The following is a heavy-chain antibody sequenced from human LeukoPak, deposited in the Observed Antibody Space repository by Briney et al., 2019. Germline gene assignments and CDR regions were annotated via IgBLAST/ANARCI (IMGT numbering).Heavy chain of an antibody. CDR2: IYFSGDT. D-gene: IGHD3-3*01. Sequence: SETLSLTCTVSGDSISSGGHYWGWIRQTPGKRLEWIGNIYFSGDTSYNPSLKSRLTMSVDTTKNQLFLNLDSVTAADTAVYHCARDSGFWLYWGQGTLVTVSS. V-gene: IGHV4-39*07. CDR1: GDSISSGGHY. J-gene: IGHJ4*02. CDR3: ARDSGFWLY.